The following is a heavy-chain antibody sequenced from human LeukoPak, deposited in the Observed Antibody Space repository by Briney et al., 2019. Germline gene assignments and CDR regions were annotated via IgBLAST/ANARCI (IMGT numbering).Heavy chain of an antibody. D-gene: IGHD3-3*01. V-gene: IGHV4-59*01. Sequence: SETLSLTCTVSGGSISPYYWSWIRQPPGKGLEWIGYIYYNGYTTYNPSLKSRVTISVDTPNNQFSLRLTSVTAAGTAVYYCARGGNDFWSGPLLDYWGQGTLVTVSS. CDR3: ARGGNDFWSGPLLDY. CDR2: IYYNGYT. J-gene: IGHJ4*02. CDR1: GGSISPYY.